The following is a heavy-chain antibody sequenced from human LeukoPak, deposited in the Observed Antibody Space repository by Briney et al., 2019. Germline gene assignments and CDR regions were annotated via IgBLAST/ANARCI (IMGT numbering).Heavy chain of an antibody. J-gene: IGHJ4*02. CDR3: ARTTSSSWYNQYNY. V-gene: IGHV4-34*01. Sequence: PSETLSLTCAVYGGSFSGYYWSWMRQPPGKGLEWIGEINHSGSTNYNPSLKSRVTISEDTSKNQFSLKLSSVTAADTAVYYCARTTSSSWYNQYNYWGQGTLATVSS. D-gene: IGHD6-13*01. CDR2: INHSGST. CDR1: GGSFSGYY.